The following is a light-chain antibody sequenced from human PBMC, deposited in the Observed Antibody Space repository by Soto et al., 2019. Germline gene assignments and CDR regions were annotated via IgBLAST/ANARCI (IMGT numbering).Light chain of an antibody. V-gene: IGKV3-15*01. J-gene: IGKJ5*01. CDR3: QQRNVWPPIT. Sequence: EVVMTQSPATLSVSPGERVTLSCRASQSVRSNLAWYQQKPGQSPRLLIYGASTRATGIPDRFGGSRSGTEFTLTIDSLEPEDFAVYYCQQRNVWPPITFGQGTRLEI. CDR1: QSVRSN. CDR2: GAS.